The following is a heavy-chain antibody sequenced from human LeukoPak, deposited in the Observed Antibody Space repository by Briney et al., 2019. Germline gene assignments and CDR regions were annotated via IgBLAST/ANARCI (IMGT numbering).Heavy chain of an antibody. D-gene: IGHD3-16*01. V-gene: IGHV3-7*03. Sequence: PGGSLRLSCAASGFTLSNYWMSWVRQAPGKGREWVANIKQDGSEKYYVDSVKGRFTISRDNAKSSLYLQMNSLRAEDTAVYYCARDPRGFTFVGMDVWGKGTTVTVSS. J-gene: IGHJ6*04. CDR3: ARDPRGFTFVGMDV. CDR2: IKQDGSEK. CDR1: GFTLSNYW.